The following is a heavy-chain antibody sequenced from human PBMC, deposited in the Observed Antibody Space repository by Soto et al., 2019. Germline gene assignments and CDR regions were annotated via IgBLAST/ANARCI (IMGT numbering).Heavy chain of an antibody. J-gene: IGHJ4*02. D-gene: IGHD6-19*01. Sequence: GGSLRLSCAAAGFIFRDWFMSWIRQAPGKGLEWISYISKDSGRATRYADSVKGRFTISRDNSKNTLYLQMNSLRAEDTAVYYCAKAGSGAVAGTRFYFDYWGQGTLVTVSS. V-gene: IGHV3-11*01. CDR3: AKAGSGAVAGTRFYFDY. CDR2: ISKDSGRAT. CDR1: GFIFRDWF.